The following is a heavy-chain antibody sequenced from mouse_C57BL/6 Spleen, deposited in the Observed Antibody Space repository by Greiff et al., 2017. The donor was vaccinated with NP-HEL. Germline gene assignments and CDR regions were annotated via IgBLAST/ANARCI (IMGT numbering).Heavy chain of an antibody. J-gene: IGHJ2*01. V-gene: IGHV1-80*01. D-gene: IGHD2-14*01. Sequence: QVQLQQSGAELVKPGASVKISCKASGYAFSSYWMNWVKQRPGTGLEWIGQIYPGDGDTNYNGKFKGKATLTADKSSSTASMQLSSLTSEDSAVYFCARSEADRDYFDYWGQGTTLTVSS. CDR1: GYAFSSYW. CDR2: IYPGDGDT. CDR3: ARSEADRDYFDY.